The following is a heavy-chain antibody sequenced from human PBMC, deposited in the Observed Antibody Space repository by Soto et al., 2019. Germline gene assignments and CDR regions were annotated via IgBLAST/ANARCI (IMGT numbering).Heavy chain of an antibody. Sequence: GWSLRLSCAASGFTFSNSEMFWVRQAPGKGLEWVSKINYSGSNIYYSKSVKGRFTISRDNAKNSLSLQMNSLTDEDTAIYYCASEALCGADCYFFEYWGPGTLVTVSS. J-gene: IGHJ4*02. CDR1: GFTFSNSE. CDR3: ASEALCGADCYFFEY. V-gene: IGHV3-48*03. CDR2: INYSGSNI. D-gene: IGHD2-21*02.